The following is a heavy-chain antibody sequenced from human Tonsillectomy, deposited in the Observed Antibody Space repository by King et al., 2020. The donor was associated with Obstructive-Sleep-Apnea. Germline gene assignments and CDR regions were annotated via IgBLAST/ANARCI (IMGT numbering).Heavy chain of an antibody. J-gene: IGHJ4*02. CDR2: ISSTGTYI. CDR3: ARESGDWLVDS. D-gene: IGHD6-19*01. CDR1: GFTFTDYDYY. V-gene: IGHV3-11*06. Sequence: VQLVESGGGVVKPGGSLRLSCAASGFTFTDYDYYMSWICQAPGKGLEWVAYISSTGTYIKYADSLKGRFTISRDNAANSVYLQMNSLRADDTALYFCARESGDWLVDSWGQGTLVIVSS.